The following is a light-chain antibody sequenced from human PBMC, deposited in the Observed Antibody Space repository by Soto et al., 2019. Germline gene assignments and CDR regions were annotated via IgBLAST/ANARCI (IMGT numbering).Light chain of an antibody. V-gene: IGKV1-5*01. CDR1: QTISSW. CDR3: QQYNILST. CDR2: DAS. Sequence: DIHMTQSPSTLSASVGDRVTIKCRASQTISSWLAWYQQIPGKAPQLLTYDASTLESGVPTRLSGSGAGTEFTLTIRSLHPDYFASYYCQQYNILSTFGQGTKVDIK. J-gene: IGKJ1*01.